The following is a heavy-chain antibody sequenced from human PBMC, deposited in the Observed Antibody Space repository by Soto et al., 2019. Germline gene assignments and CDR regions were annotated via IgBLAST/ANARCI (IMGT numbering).Heavy chain of an antibody. Sequence: QVQLQESGPGLVKPSETLSLTCTVSGGSVSSGSYYWSWIRQPPGKGLEWIGYIYYSGSTNYTPPPKSRVTISVDTSKNQFSLKLSSVPAADTAVYYCARGIEGWYQGRYYYGMDVWGQGTTVTVSS. J-gene: IGHJ6*02. CDR2: IYYSGST. CDR1: GGSVSSGSYY. V-gene: IGHV4-61*01. D-gene: IGHD6-19*01. CDR3: ARGIEGWYQGRYYYGMDV.